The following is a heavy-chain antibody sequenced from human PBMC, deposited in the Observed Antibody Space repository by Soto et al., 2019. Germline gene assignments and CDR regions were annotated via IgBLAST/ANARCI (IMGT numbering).Heavy chain of an antibody. V-gene: IGHV3-15*07. CDR3: NTDSYFPQNLPRLAC. Sequence: WRNRVHKDPGKGLCCVGCIKSKTDGGTQDFAAPVCGRFAISRDDSKSMLYLQFNSLKSVDIAVYYCNTDSYFPQNLPRLACWGLGTAVPVSS. J-gene: IGHJ4*01. CDR1: W. CDR2: IKSKTDGGTQ. D-gene: IGHD3-9*01.